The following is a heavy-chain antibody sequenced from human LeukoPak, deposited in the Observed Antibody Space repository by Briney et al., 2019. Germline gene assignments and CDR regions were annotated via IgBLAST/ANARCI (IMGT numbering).Heavy chain of an antibody. V-gene: IGHV6-1*01. CDR3: ASGYCTNGVCPTYYFDY. Sequence: PSQTLSLTCAISGDSFSSNSAAWNWIRQSPSRGLEWLVRTYYRSKLYNDYAVSVKSRITINPDTSKNQFSLQLNSVTPEDTAVYYCASGYCTNGVCPTYYFDYWGQGTLVTVSS. D-gene: IGHD2-8*01. J-gene: IGHJ4*02. CDR1: GDSFSSNSAA. CDR2: TYYRSKLYN.